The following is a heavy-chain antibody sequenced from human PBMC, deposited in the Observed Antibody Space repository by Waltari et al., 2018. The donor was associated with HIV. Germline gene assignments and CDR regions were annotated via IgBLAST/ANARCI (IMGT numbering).Heavy chain of an antibody. CDR3: AKDLAAVAGILGFDS. J-gene: IGHJ4*02. V-gene: IGHV3-30*18. CDR1: GFTFSSYG. D-gene: IGHD6-19*01. CDR2: TSYDGRDK. Sequence: QVQLVESGGGVVQPGRSLRLSCAASGFTFSSYGMHWVRQAPGKGLEWVAVTSYDGRDKSYADSVKGRFTISRDNSKNTLYLQMNSLRAEDTAVFYCAKDLAAVAGILGFDSWGQGTQVTVSS.